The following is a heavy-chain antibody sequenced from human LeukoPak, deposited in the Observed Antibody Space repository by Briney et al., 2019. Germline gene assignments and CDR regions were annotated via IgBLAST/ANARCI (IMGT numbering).Heavy chain of an antibody. J-gene: IGHJ4*02. CDR2: MNPHTGHT. Sequence: ASVKVSCKASGYTFTSSDINWVRQATGQGLEWLGWMNPHTGHTVYAQNFQGRVTMTRNTSISTAYMELSSLRSEDTAVYYCARVPRGGSCCRNFDYWGQGTLVTVSS. D-gene: IGHD2-15*01. CDR1: GYTFTSSD. CDR3: ARVPRGGSCCRNFDY. V-gene: IGHV1-8*01.